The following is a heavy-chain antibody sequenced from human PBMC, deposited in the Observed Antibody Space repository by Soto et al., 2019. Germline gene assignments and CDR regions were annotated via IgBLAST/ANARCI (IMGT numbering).Heavy chain of an antibody. CDR3: AKSPSVYCSSPYCYKFYFDF. CDR2: ISYDGSDK. V-gene: IGHV3-30*18. Sequence: QEQLVESGGGVVQPGRSLRLSCAASGFTFNTYGMHWVRQAPGKGLEWVAVISYDGSDKYYADSVKGRFIISRDNSKNTNYLQMNSLRTKDTAIYYCAKSPSVYCSSPYCYKFYFDFWGQGALVTVSS. D-gene: IGHD2-2*02. CDR1: GFTFNTYG. J-gene: IGHJ4*02.